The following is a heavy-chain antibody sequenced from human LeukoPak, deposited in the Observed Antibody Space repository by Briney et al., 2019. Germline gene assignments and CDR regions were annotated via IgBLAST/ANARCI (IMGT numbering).Heavy chain of an antibody. J-gene: IGHJ4*02. CDR3: ARDRVAVSGHVGY. D-gene: IGHD6-19*01. CDR2: IWYDGSTE. Sequence: GGSLRLSCAASGFSFNNYGMHWVRQAPGKGLEWVAVIWYDGSTEYYGDSVKGRFTISRDNSKNTLYLQMNGLRAEDTAVYYCARDRVAVSGHVGYWGQGTLVTVSS. CDR1: GFSFNNYG. V-gene: IGHV3-33*08.